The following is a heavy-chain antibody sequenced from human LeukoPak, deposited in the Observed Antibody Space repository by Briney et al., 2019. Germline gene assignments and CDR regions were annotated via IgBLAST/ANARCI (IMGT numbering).Heavy chain of an antibody. Sequence: PGGSLRLSCAASGFTFSNYWMNWVRQAPGKGLMWVSHINPGDGSTTGYADSVKGHFTVSRDNAKNTLYLQMSSLKDEDTAVYYCVRDGAGTIPYDLWGQGTLVTVSS. V-gene: IGHV3-74*01. CDR2: INPGDGSTT. J-gene: IGHJ4*01. D-gene: IGHD3-22*01. CDR3: VRDGAGTIPYDL. CDR1: GFTFSNYW.